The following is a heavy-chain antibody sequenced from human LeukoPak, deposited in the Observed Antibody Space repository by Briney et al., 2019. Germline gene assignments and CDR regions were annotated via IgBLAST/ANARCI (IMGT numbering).Heavy chain of an antibody. V-gene: IGHV4-30-4*01. D-gene: IGHD4-17*01. CDR2: VYYSGST. CDR1: GGSISSGDYY. J-gene: IGHJ6*02. Sequence: PSQTLSLTCTVSGGSISSGDYYWSWIRQPPGKGLEWIGYVYYSGSTLDNPSLKSRVTISLDTAKNHVSLKLSSVTAADTAVYYCARHVYGDYGYYYGMDVWGQGTTVTVSS. CDR3: ARHVYGDYGYYYGMDV.